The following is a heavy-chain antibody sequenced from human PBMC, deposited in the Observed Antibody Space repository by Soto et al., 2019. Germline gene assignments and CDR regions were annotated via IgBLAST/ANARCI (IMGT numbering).Heavy chain of an antibody. Sequence: EVQLVESGGTLVKPGGSLRLSCAASGFTFSNAWRNWVRQAPGKGLEWVGRIKSKRDGGTTDYAAPVKGSFTISRDDSINTFYLLMNSLKTEDTAVYYCTTADVVVVVAADWYFDLWGLGTLVTVSS. D-gene: IGHD2-15*01. CDR3: TTADVVVVVAADWYFDL. J-gene: IGHJ2*01. V-gene: IGHV3-15*07. CDR2: IKSKRDGGTT. CDR1: GFTFSNAW.